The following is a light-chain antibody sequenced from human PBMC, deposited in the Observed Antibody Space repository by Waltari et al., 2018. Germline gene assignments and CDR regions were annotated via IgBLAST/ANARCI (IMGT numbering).Light chain of an antibody. Sequence: EIVMTQSPATLSVSPGERAVLSCRASQSVTTNLAWYQQKPGQAPRLLIYGASTRATNIPARFSGSGSGTEFNLTISSLQSEDFAVYYCLQRTAWPLTFGGGTKVEIK. J-gene: IGKJ4*01. CDR1: QSVTTN. CDR3: LQRTAWPLT. V-gene: IGKV3-15*01. CDR2: GAS.